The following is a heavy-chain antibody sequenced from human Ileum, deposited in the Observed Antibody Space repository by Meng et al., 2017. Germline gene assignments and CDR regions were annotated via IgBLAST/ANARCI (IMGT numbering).Heavy chain of an antibody. Sequence: SETLSLTCAISGDSVSSNNAAWNWIRQSPSRGLEWLGRTYYRSTWSHDYAEFVRSRLTINADTSKNQFSLQLTSVTPEDTAVYYCATWRYDHWGQGTLVTVSS. CDR3: ATWRYDH. V-gene: IGHV6-1*01. CDR1: GDSVSSNNAA. J-gene: IGHJ4*02. CDR2: TYYRSTWSH.